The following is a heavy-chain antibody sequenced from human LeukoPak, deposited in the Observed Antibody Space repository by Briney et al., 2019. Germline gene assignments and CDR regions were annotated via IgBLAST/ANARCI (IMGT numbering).Heavy chain of an antibody. Sequence: GGSLRLSCAASGFVFSRYEMNWVRQAPGKGLEWVSYISDSSSTIYYGDSVKGRFTISRDNAKNSLYLQMNSLRAEDTAVYYCARGDEVVAADYYYYMDVWGKGTTVTISS. CDR3: ARGDEVVAADYYYYMDV. D-gene: IGHD2-15*01. V-gene: IGHV3-48*03. CDR2: ISDSSSTI. CDR1: GFVFSRYE. J-gene: IGHJ6*03.